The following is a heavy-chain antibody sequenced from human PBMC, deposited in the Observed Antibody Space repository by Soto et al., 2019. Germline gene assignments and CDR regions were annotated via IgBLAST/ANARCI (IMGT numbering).Heavy chain of an antibody. CDR2: IKQDGTER. J-gene: IGHJ4*02. CDR3: ARGTLWNGYQFFDY. V-gene: IGHV3-7*01. D-gene: IGHD3-3*01. Sequence: PGGSLRLSCVTSGFTFSTFWMVWVRQAPGKGPEWVANIKQDGTERYYVDSVKGRFTISRDNAENSLYLQMNSLRADDTAVYYCARGTLWNGYQFFDYWGQGILVTVS. CDR1: GFTFSTFW.